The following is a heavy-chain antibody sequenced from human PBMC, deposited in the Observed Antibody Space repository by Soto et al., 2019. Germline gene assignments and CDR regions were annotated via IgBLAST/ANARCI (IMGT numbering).Heavy chain of an antibody. CDR3: SRVQTGAYYFDY. CDR2: ISGNGGST. V-gene: IGHV3-23*01. J-gene: IGHJ4*02. D-gene: IGHD1-1*01. CDR1: GFTFSSYA. Sequence: GGSLRLSCAASGFTFSSYAMSWVRQAPGKGLVWVSGISGNGGSTCYADSVKGRFTISRDNAKNTLYLQMNSLRAEATAVYYCSRVQTGAYYFDYWGQGTLVTVSS.